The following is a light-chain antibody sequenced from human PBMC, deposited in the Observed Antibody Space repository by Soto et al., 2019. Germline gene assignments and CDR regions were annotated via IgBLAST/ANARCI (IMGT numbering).Light chain of an antibody. Sequence: QSALTQPASVSGPPGQSITISCSGSSSDVGGYDYVSWYQQHPGKAPKLIIYEVSNRPSGVSNRFSGSKSGNTASLTISGLQAEDVADYYCLSYTSTNTRVFGGGTKVTVL. V-gene: IGLV2-14*01. J-gene: IGLJ3*02. CDR2: EVS. CDR1: SSDVGGYDY. CDR3: LSYTSTNTRV.